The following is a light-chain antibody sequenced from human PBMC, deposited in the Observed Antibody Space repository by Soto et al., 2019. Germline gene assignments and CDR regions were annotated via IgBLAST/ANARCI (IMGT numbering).Light chain of an antibody. V-gene: IGLV1-44*01. J-gene: IGLJ3*02. Sequence: QPVLAQPPSASGTPGQRVTISCSGSSSNIGSNTVNWYQQLPGTAPKLLIYRNYRRPSGVPDRFSGSKSGTSASLAISGLQSDDEADYYCAAWDDSLNGLVFGGGTKLTVL. CDR1: SSNIGSNT. CDR2: RNY. CDR3: AAWDDSLNGLV.